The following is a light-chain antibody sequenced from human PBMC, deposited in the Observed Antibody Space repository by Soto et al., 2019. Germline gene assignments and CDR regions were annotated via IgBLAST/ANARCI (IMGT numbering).Light chain of an antibody. Sequence: DIQMTQSPCSVSASVGGRVTITCRASQSISSWLAWYQQKPGKAPKLLIYKASSLESGVPPRFSGSGSGTEFTLTISSLQPDDFATYYCQQYNSYSTCGQGTKV. CDR1: QSISSW. CDR2: KAS. CDR3: QQYNSYST. J-gene: IGKJ1*01. V-gene: IGKV1-5*03.